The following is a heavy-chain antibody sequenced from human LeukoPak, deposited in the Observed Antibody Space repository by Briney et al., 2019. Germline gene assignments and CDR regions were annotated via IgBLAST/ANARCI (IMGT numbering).Heavy chain of an antibody. D-gene: IGHD3-10*01. CDR2: INHSGST. V-gene: IGHV4-34*01. CDR1: GGSFSGYY. J-gene: IGHJ6*02. Sequence: SETLSLTCAVYGGSFSGYYWSWIRQPPGKGLEWIGEINHSGSTNYNPSLKSQVTISVDTSKNQFSLKLSSVTAADTAVYYCAREFITMVRGVIIAPYYYGMDVWGQGTTVTVSS. CDR3: AREFITMVRGVIIAPYYYGMDV.